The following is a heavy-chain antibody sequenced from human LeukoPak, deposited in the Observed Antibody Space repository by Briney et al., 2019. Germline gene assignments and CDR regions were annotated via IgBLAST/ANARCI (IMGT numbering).Heavy chain of an antibody. CDR3: ARRWNYGRNYYIDV. CDR1: GGSISTTIYY. V-gene: IGHV4-39*01. Sequence: SETLSLTCRVSGGSISTTIYYWVWIRQPPGKGLEWIGEINDSGRINYNPSLMSRVTVSVDTSKNQFSLRLTSVTATDTAVYYCARRWNYGRNYYIDVWGNGATVSVSS. J-gene: IGHJ6*03. CDR2: INDSGRI. D-gene: IGHD1-7*01.